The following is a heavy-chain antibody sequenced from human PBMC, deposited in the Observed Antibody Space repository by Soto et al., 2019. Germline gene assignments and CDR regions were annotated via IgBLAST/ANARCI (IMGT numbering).Heavy chain of an antibody. D-gene: IGHD3-22*01. J-gene: IGHJ6*02. V-gene: IGHV3-30-3*01. CDR2: ISYDGNDK. Sequence: GGSLRLSCEASEFTFSSYVMHWVRQAPGKGLEWVAVISYDGNDKYYAESVEGRFTLSRDNSKNTLYLQMNSLRAEDTAVYYCARTFYFDRSGMDVWGQGTTVTVSS. CDR3: ARTFYFDRSGMDV. CDR1: EFTFSSYV.